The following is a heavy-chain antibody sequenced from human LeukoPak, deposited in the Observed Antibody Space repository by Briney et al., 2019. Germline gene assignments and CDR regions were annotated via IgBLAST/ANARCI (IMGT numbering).Heavy chain of an antibody. D-gene: IGHD1-7*01. V-gene: IGHV3-30-3*02. J-gene: IGHJ3*02. Sequence: GGSLRLSCAASGFTFSSYAMHWVRQAQGKGLEWVAVISYDGSNKYYADSVKGRFTISRDNSKNTLYLQMNSLRAEDTAVYYCAKNLNWNYLLGAFDIWGQGTMVTVSS. CDR1: GFTFSSYA. CDR3: AKNLNWNYLLGAFDI. CDR2: ISYDGSNK.